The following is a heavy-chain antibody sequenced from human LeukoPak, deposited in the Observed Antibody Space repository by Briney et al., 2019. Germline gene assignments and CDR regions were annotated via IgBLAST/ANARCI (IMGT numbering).Heavy chain of an antibody. CDR2: IYHSGST. CDR1: GYSISSGYY. D-gene: IGHD6-6*01. CDR3: AREGYSSSNY. V-gene: IGHV4-38-2*02. J-gene: IGHJ4*02. Sequence: SETLSLTCTVSGYSISSGYYWGWIRQPPGKGLEWIGSIYHSGSTYYNPSLKSRVTISVDTSKNQFSLKLSSVTAADTAVYYCAREGYSSSNYWGQGTLVTVSS.